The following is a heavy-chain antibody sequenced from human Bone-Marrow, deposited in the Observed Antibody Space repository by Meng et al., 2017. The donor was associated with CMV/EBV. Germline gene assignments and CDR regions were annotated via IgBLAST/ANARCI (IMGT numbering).Heavy chain of an antibody. J-gene: IGHJ4*02. CDR2: ISGSGGST. V-gene: IGHV3-23*01. CDR3: AKDEGYYDSSGYPHY. D-gene: IGHD3-22*01. Sequence: GESLKISCAVSGFTVTSSYMTWVRQAPGKGLEWVSAISGSGGSTYYADSVKGRFTISRDNSKNTLYLQMNSLRAEDTAVYYCAKDEGYYDSSGYPHYWGQGTLVTVSS. CDR1: GFTVTSSY.